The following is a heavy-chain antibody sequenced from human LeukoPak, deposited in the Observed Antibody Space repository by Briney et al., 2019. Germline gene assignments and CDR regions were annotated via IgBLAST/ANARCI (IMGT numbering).Heavy chain of an antibody. D-gene: IGHD1-26*01. V-gene: IGHV3-23*01. CDR2: LNEDGGYT. J-gene: IGHJ4*02. CDR3: ARGDSGSYYFDY. CDR1: GFTFSIYA. Sequence: GGSLRLSCAASGFTFSIYAMSWVREAPGKGLAWVSGLNEDGGYTYYADSVKGRFTISRDNSENTLYLQMSSLRAEDTAIYYCARGDSGSYYFDYWGQGTLVTVSS.